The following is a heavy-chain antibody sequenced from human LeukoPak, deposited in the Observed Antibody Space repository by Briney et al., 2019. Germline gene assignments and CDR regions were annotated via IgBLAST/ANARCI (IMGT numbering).Heavy chain of an antibody. J-gene: IGHJ4*02. CDR3: ARKGGTRGPLNY. V-gene: IGHV3-7*01. CDR1: GFTFSNYW. D-gene: IGHD2-8*01. Sequence: GESLRLSCAASGFTFSNYWMSWVRQAPGKGLEWVANIKQDGSETYYVDSVKGRFTISRDNAKNSLFLQMNSLTAEDTAVYYCARKGGTRGPLNYWGQGTLSPSPQ. CDR2: IKQDGSET.